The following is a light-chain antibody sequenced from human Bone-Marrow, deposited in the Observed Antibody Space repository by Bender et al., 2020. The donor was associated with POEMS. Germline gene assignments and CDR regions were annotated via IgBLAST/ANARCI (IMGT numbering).Light chain of an antibody. J-gene: IGLJ1*01. CDR3: CSYARGSIVYV. CDR2: YND. CDR1: NSNIGSNT. Sequence: QSVVTQPPSASGTPGQRVTISCSGSNSNIGSNTVSWYQQLPGTAPKLLIYYNDQRPSGVPDRFSGSKSGTSASLTISGLQAEDEADFYCCSYARGSIVYVFGAGTKVTVL. V-gene: IGLV1-44*01.